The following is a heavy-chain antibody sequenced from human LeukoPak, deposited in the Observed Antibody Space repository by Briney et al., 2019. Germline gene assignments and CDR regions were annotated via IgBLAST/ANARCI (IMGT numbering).Heavy chain of an antibody. CDR2: INHSGST. V-gene: IGHV4-34*01. CDR1: GGSFGGYY. D-gene: IGHD6-6*01. J-gene: IGHJ4*02. CDR3: ARGPRRAYSSSSGVDY. Sequence: SETLSLTCAAYGGSFGGYYWSWIRQPPGKGLEWIGEINHSGSTNYNPSLKSRVTISVDTSKNQFSLKLSSVTAADTAVYYCARGPRRAYSSSSGVDYWGQGTLVTVSS.